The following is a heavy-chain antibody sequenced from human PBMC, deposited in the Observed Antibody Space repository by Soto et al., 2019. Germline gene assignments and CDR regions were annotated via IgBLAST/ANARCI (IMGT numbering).Heavy chain of an antibody. J-gene: IGHJ4*02. CDR2: INHSGST. D-gene: IGHD3-10*01. CDR1: GGSFSGYY. V-gene: IGHV4-34*01. CDR3: ARIPYGSGSFLDY. Sequence: QVQLQQWGAGLLKPSETLSLTCAVYGGSFSGYYWSWIRQPPGKGLEWIGEINHSGSTNYNPSLKSRVNISVDTSKNQFSLKLSSVTAADTAVYYCARIPYGSGSFLDYWGQGTLVTVSS.